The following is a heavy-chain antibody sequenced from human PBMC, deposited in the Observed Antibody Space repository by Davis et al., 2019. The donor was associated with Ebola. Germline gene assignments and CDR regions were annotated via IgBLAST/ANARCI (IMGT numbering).Heavy chain of an antibody. CDR2: LSGSGTST. CDR3: ARDREQWLVRPFDFNY. CDR1: DSTFSTYA. V-gene: IGHV3-23*01. D-gene: IGHD6-19*01. Sequence: PGGSLRLSCVVSDSTFSTYAMTWVRQAPGRGLEWVSALSGSGTSTYYADSVKGRFTISRDNSKNTLYLHMSSLRAEDTAVYYCARDREQWLVRPFDFNYWGRGTLVTVSS. J-gene: IGHJ4*02.